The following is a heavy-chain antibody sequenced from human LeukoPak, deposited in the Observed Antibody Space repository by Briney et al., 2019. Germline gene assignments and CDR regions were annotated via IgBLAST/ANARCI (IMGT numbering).Heavy chain of an antibody. V-gene: IGHV3-30-3*01. J-gene: IGHJ3*02. CDR2: ISYDGSDK. Sequence: QPGGSLRLSCAASGFTFSRYAMHWVRQAPGKGLEWVAVISYDGSDKYYADSVKGRFTISRDNSKNTLYLQMSSLRAEDTAVYYCARESEAFDIWGQRTMVTVSS. CDR1: GFTFSRYA. CDR3: ARESEAFDI.